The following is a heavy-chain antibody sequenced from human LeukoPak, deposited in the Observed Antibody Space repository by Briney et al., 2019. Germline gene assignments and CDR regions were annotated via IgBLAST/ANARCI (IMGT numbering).Heavy chain of an antibody. D-gene: IGHD3-3*01. CDR3: ARMGWVDDFWSGYYFDY. CDR2: INHSGST. CDR1: GGSFSGYY. Sequence: SETLSLTCAVYGGSFSGYYWSWIRQPPGKGLEWIGEINHSGSTNYNPSLKSRVTISVDTSKNQFSLRLSSVTAADTAVYYCARMGWVDDFWSGYYFDYWGQGTLVTVSS. V-gene: IGHV4-34*01. J-gene: IGHJ4*02.